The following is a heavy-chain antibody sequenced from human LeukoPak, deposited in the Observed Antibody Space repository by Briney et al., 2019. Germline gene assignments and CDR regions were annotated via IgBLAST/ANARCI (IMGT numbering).Heavy chain of an antibody. CDR2: IIPIFGTA. Sequence: SVKVSCKASGGTFSSYAISWVRQAPGQGLEWMGGIIPIFGTANYAQKFQGRVTITADESTSTAYMELSSLRSEDTAVYYCAREGSIAVAGTEFGDYWGQGTLVTVSS. CDR1: GGTFSSYA. J-gene: IGHJ4*02. D-gene: IGHD6-19*01. CDR3: AREGSIAVAGTEFGDY. V-gene: IGHV1-69*01.